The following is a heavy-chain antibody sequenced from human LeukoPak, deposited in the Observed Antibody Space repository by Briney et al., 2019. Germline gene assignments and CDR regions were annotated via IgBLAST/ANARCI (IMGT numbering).Heavy chain of an antibody. V-gene: IGHV4-59*01. D-gene: IGHD1-1*01. Sequence: SETLSLTCTVSGGSINSYYWNWIRQPPGKGLELIGYIYYSGSPTYNPSLKSRVTISVDTSKNQFSLQLSSVTAADTAVYYCAGDVLSTALDAFDVWGQGTMVTVSS. CDR1: GGSINSYY. CDR3: AGDVLSTALDAFDV. CDR2: IYYSGSP. J-gene: IGHJ3*01.